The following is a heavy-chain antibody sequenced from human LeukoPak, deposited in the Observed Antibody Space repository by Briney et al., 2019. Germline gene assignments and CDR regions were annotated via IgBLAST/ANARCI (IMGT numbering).Heavy chain of an antibody. CDR2: INHSGST. CDR1: GGSFSGYY. CDR3: ARDLVVVVAATSGGPYYYYYYGMDV. J-gene: IGHJ6*04. Sequence: SETLSLTCAVYGGSFSGYYWSWIRQPPGKGLEWIGEINHSGSTNYNPSLKSRVTISVDTSKSQFSLKLSSVTAADTAVYYCARDLVVVVAATSGGPYYYYYYGMDVWGKGTTVTVSS. D-gene: IGHD2-15*01. V-gene: IGHV4-34*01.